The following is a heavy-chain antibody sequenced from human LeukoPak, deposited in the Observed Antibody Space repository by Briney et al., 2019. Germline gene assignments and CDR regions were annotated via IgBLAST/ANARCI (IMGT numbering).Heavy chain of an antibody. D-gene: IGHD1-1*01. J-gene: IGHJ5*02. Sequence: PSETLSLTCTVSGGSISSGGYYWSWIRQHPGKGLEWIGYIYYSGSTYYNPSLKSRVTISVDTSKNQFSLKLSSVTAADTAVYYCARRVTGLDWFDPWGQGTLVTVSS. CDR3: ARRVTGLDWFDP. CDR2: IYYSGST. V-gene: IGHV4-31*03. CDR1: GGSISSGGYY.